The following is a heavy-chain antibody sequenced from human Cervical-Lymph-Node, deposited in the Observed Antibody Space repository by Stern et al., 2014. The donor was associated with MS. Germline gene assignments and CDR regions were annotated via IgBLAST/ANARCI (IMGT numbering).Heavy chain of an antibody. V-gene: IGHV7-4-1*02. J-gene: IGHJ4*02. CDR3: ARGLSSSTVDY. CDR2: INTNTGTP. D-gene: IGHD6-6*01. Sequence: QVQLVQSGSELKKPGASVKVSCKASGYTFTTYPMNWVRQAPGQGLEWMGWINTNTGTPTYAQGFTGRFVFSLDTSVSTAYLHISSLKAEDTALYYCARGLSSSTVDYWGQGTLVTVSS. CDR1: GYTFTTYP.